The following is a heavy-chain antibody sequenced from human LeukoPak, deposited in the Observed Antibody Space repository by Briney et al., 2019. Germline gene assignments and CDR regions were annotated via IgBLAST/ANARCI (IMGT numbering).Heavy chain of an antibody. D-gene: IGHD3-9*01. CDR3: AKGHYYNILTGYSVRRGLDY. V-gene: IGHV3-30*18. CDR1: GLTFSNYG. Sequence: PGWSLRLSCAASGLTFSNYGIHWVRQAPGKGLEWVAVISYDGIHKFYTESVKGRFTISRDNSKNTLYLQMNSLRVEDAAVYYCAKGHYYNILTGYSVRRGLDYWGQGTLVTVSS. J-gene: IGHJ4*02. CDR2: ISYDGIHK.